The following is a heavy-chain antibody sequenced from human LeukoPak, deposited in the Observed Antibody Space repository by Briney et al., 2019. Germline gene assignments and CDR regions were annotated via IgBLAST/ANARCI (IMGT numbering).Heavy chain of an antibody. D-gene: IGHD3-10*01. CDR2: IYHSGTT. CDR1: GYSISSGYY. Sequence: SETLSLTCVVSGYSISSGYYWAWIRQPPGKGLELIGSIYHSGTTYYKSSLKSRVTISVDTSRNQFSLKLTSVTAADTAVYYCASLGSGSDTFDIWGQGTMVTVSS. J-gene: IGHJ3*02. V-gene: IGHV4-38-2*01. CDR3: ASLGSGSDTFDI.